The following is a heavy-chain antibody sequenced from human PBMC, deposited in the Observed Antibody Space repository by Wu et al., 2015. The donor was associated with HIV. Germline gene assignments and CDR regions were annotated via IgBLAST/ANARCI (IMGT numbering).Heavy chain of an antibody. CDR3: ARDRELAVLPTRMSFDI. V-gene: IGHV1-46*01. CDR2: INPSGGST. Sequence: QVQLLQSGAEVKKPGASMKVSCKTFGYSFTAYYMHWVRQAPGQGLEWMGIINPSGGSTSYAQKFQGRVTMTRDTSTSTVYMELSSLRSEDTAVYYCARDRELAVLPTRMSFDIVGPRDNGHRLF. J-gene: IGHJ3*02. CDR1: GYSFTAYY. D-gene: IGHD6-19*01.